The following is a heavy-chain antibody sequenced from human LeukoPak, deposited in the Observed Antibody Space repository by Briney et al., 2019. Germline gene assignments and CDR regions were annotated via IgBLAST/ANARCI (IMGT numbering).Heavy chain of an antibody. V-gene: IGHV4-59*01. Sequence: SETLSLTCTVSGGSISSYYWSWIRQPPGKGLEWIGYIYYSGSTNYNPSLKSRVTISVDTSKNQFSLKLSSVTAADTAVYFCARGRVSSSSWSGTYYYYFYIDVWGKGATVTVSS. J-gene: IGHJ6*03. CDR1: GGSISSYY. D-gene: IGHD6-13*01. CDR3: ARGRVSSSSWSGTYYYYFYIDV. CDR2: IYYSGST.